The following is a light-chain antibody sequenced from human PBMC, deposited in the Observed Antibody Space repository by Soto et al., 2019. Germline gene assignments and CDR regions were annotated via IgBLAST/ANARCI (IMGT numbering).Light chain of an antibody. CDR2: DAS. V-gene: IGKV1-33*01. Sequence: DIQMTQSPSSLSASVVDIVTIACQASQDISNHLNWYQQKPGKAPKLLIYDASNLETGVPSRFSGSGSGTDFTVTISSLQPEDFATYSCQQYYNLPITFGQGTRLEIK. CDR1: QDISNH. CDR3: QQYYNLPIT. J-gene: IGKJ5*01.